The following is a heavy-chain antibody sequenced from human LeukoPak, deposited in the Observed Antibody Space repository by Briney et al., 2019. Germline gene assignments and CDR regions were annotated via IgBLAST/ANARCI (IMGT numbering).Heavy chain of an antibody. V-gene: IGHV3-48*01. D-gene: IGHD3-10*01. Sequence: PGGSLRLSCGVSGFTLSSYSMNWVRQVPGKGLESVSYMSRSGDIIYYADSVKGRFTISRDNAKNSLYLQMNSLRAEDTAVYYCARDVYYGSGSPRLDYWGQGTLVTVSS. CDR3: ARDVYYGSGSPRLDY. CDR1: GFTLSSYS. CDR2: MSRSGDII. J-gene: IGHJ4*02.